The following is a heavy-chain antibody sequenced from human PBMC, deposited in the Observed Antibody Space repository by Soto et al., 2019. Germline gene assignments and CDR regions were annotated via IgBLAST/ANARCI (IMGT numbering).Heavy chain of an antibody. CDR1: GFTFNSYT. D-gene: IGHD6-19*01. J-gene: IGHJ4*01. CDR2: ISGSGGSP. V-gene: IGHV3-23*01. Sequence: EVQLLESGGGLVQPGGSLRLSCAASGFTFNSYTMAWVRQAPGKGLEWVSSISGSGGSPSYADSVQGRFTISRDNSRNTITLQMNSLRAEDTATYYCAKARCSGNSCDVPDYWGHGSLVTFSS. CDR3: AKARCSGNSCDVPDY.